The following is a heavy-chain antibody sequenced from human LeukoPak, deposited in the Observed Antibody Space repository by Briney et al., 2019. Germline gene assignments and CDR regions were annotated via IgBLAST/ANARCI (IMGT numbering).Heavy chain of an antibody. CDR1: GFTFSSYA. CDR3: VRDVGAVRGEVYFDY. CDR2: ISGSGGST. V-gene: IGHV3-23*01. J-gene: IGHJ4*02. D-gene: IGHD3-10*01. Sequence: GGSLRLSCAASGFTFSSYAMSWVRQAPGKGLERVSAISGSGGSTYYADSVKGRFTIPRDNSKNTLYLQMNSLRAEDTAMYFCVRDVGAVRGEVYFDYWGQGTLVTVSS.